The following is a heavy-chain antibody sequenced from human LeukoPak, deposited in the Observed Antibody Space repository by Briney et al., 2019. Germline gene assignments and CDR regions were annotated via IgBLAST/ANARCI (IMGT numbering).Heavy chain of an antibody. CDR2: ISSSSSHI. D-gene: IGHD3-22*01. CDR1: GFTFSYYN. V-gene: IGHV3-21*06. CDR3: ARVNPISSGFYAY. Sequence: PGGSLRLSCAASGFTFSYYNMNWVRQAPGKGLEWVSSISSSSSHIYYADSVKGRFTISRDNAKNSLYLQMSSLRVEDTAVFYCARVNPISSGFYAYWGQGTPVTVSS. J-gene: IGHJ4*02.